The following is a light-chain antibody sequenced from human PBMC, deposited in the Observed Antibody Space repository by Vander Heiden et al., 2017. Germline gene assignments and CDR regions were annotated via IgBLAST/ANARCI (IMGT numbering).Light chain of an antibody. Sequence: DIQMTQSPSSLSASVGDRVTITCRASQRISTYLNWYQQKPGKAPKLLIYAASTLQSGVPSRFSGSGYGTDFTLTISSRQPEDFAPYYCQQTHSTPPYTFGQGTKLEIK. CDR3: QQTHSTPPYT. CDR1: QRISTY. V-gene: IGKV1-39*01. J-gene: IGKJ2*01. CDR2: AAS.